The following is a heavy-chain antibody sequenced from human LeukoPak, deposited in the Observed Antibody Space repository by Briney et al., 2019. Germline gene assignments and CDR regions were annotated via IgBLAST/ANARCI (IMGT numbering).Heavy chain of an antibody. CDR1: GFTFSSYA. Sequence: GGSLRLSCAAPGFTFSSYAMSWVRQAPGKGLEWVSAISGSGGSTYYADSVKGRFTISRDNSKNTLYLQMNSLRAEDTAVYYCASRPAFTKRGARGNWGQGTLVTVSS. V-gene: IGHV3-23*01. J-gene: IGHJ4*02. CDR3: ASRPAFTKRGARGN. CDR2: ISGSGGST. D-gene: IGHD1-26*01.